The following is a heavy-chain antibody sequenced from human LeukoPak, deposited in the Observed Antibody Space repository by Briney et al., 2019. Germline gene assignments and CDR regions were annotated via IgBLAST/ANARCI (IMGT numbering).Heavy chain of an antibody. J-gene: IGHJ6*03. Sequence: ASVKVSCKASGGTFSSYLISWVRQAPGQGLEWMGGIIPIIGTADYIQRFQDRVTITADESTTTSYMELRSLRSDDTAVYYCARGVSSYGYNLYYYYYMDVWGKGTTVTVSS. V-gene: IGHV1-69*13. CDR2: IIPIIGTA. CDR1: GGTFSSYL. D-gene: IGHD5-18*01. CDR3: ARGVSSYGYNLYYYYYMDV.